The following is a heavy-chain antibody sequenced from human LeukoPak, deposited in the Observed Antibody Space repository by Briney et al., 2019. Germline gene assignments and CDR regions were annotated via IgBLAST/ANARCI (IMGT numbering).Heavy chain of an antibody. Sequence: PSETLSLTCTVSGASFGSTSYYWGWIRQPPGKGLEWIGSIYYSGNTYYNQSLRSRVTISVDTSKNQFSLELTSVTAADTAVYYCARHYYDTSGYYPWYFDNWGQGILVTVSS. V-gene: IGHV4-39*01. D-gene: IGHD3-22*01. CDR3: ARHYYDTSGYYPWYFDN. CDR1: GASFGSTSYY. J-gene: IGHJ4*02. CDR2: IYYSGNT.